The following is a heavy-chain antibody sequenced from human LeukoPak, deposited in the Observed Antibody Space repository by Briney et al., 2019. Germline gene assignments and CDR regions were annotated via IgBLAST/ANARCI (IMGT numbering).Heavy chain of an antibody. CDR2: ISGSGGST. D-gene: IGHD3-3*01. CDR1: GFTFSSYA. V-gene: IGHV3-23*01. Sequence: GRSLRLSCAASGFTFSSYAMSWVRQAPGKGLEWVSAISGSGGSTYYADSVKGRFTISRDNSKNTLYLQMNSLRAEDTAVYYCATGYYDFWSGPQPFDYWGQGTLVTVSS. CDR3: ATGYYDFWSGPQPFDY. J-gene: IGHJ4*02.